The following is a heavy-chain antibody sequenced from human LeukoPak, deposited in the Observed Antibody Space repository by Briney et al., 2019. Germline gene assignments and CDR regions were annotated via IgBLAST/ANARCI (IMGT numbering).Heavy chain of an antibody. Sequence: PSETLSLTCAVYGGSFSGYYWSWIRQPPGKGLEWTGEINHSGSTNYNPSFKSRVTISVDTSKNQFSLKLSSVTAADTAMYYCARAVLATKSEHWFDSWGQGTLVTVSS. CDR3: ARAVLATKSEHWFDS. CDR1: GGSFSGYY. V-gene: IGHV4-34*01. D-gene: IGHD2-8*01. CDR2: INHSGST. J-gene: IGHJ5*01.